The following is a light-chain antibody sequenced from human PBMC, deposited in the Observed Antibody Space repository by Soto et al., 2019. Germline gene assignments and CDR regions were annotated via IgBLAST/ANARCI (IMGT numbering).Light chain of an antibody. CDR1: QSVGSN. CDR2: GAS. V-gene: IGKV3-15*01. J-gene: IGKJ5*01. CDR3: QNYKNWST. Sequence: ETVMTQSPGSLSVSPGESATLSCWASQSVGSNLAWYQQKPGQPPRLLIYGASTRATGIPARFSGSGSGTEFTLTISSLQSEVFAIYYCQNYKNWSTFGQGTRREIK.